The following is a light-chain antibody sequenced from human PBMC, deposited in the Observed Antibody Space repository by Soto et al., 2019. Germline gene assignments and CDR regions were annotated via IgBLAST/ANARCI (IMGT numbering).Light chain of an antibody. Sequence: DIQMTQSPSSLSASVGDRVTITCRASQSISSYLNWYQQKPGKAPKLLIYAASSLQSGDPSRFSGGGSGTEFTLTISSLQPEDFATYYCQQSYIEWTCGQGNKVQIK. CDR3: QQSYIEWT. CDR2: AAS. J-gene: IGKJ1*01. V-gene: IGKV1-39*01. CDR1: QSISSY.